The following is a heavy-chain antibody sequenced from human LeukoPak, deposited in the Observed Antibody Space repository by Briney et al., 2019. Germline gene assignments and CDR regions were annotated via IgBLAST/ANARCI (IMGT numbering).Heavy chain of an antibody. CDR3: AREGLYRLALPRSRQQLRYFGY. CDR1: GYSISSGYY. CDR2: IYHSGST. J-gene: IGHJ4*02. V-gene: IGHV4-38-2*02. Sequence: SETLSLTCTVSGYSISSGYYWGWIRQPPGKGLEWIGSIYHSGSTYYNPSLKSRVTISVDTSKNQFSLKLSSVTAADTAVYYCAREGLYRLALPRSRQQLRYFGYWGQGTLVTVSS. D-gene: IGHD6-13*01.